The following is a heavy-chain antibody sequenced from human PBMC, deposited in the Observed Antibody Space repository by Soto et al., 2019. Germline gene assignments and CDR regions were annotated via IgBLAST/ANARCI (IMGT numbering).Heavy chain of an antibody. D-gene: IGHD1-20*01. CDR3: ARITGRHLDY. CDR1: SGSISVTDVF. V-gene: IGHV4-39*01. J-gene: IGHJ4*02. Sequence: SETLSLTCTVSSGSISVTDVFWGWVRQPPGKGLEWIGNVDYSGTAYFSPSLATRVTFHVDTSKNQFSLTLYSVTAADTAVYYCARITGRHLDYWGQGTLVTVSS. CDR2: VDYSGTA.